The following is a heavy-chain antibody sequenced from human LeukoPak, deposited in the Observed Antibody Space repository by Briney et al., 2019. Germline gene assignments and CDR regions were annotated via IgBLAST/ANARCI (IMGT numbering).Heavy chain of an antibody. V-gene: IGHV3-33*01. J-gene: IGHJ4*02. CDR1: GFTFSNYG. D-gene: IGHD6-19*01. CDR2: IWYDGSNK. CDR3: ARDRAGAVAGTVDF. Sequence: GGSLRLSCAASGFTFSNYGMHWVRQAPGKGLEWVAAIWYDGSNKYYADSVKGRFTISRDNAKKSLYLQMDSLRAEDTAVYYCARDRAGAVAGTVDFWGQGTLVTVSS.